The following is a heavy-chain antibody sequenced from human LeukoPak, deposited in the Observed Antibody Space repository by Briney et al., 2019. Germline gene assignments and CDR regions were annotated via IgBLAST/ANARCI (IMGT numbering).Heavy chain of an antibody. V-gene: IGHV3-7*03. Sequence: PGGSLRLSCAVSGFTFSSDWMTWVRQAPGKGLEWVANIKEDGSESYYVDSVKGRFTISRDNTKNSLYLQMNSLRAEDTAVYYCARFPRDPWRFDYGGQGTLVTVSS. CDR2: IKEDGSES. CDR1: GFTFSSDW. CDR3: ARFPRDPWRFDY. J-gene: IGHJ4*02. D-gene: IGHD5-12*01.